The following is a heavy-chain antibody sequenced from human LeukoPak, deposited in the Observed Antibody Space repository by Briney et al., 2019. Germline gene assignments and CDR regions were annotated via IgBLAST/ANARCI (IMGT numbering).Heavy chain of an antibody. CDR3: TASDYGGNSDFDY. D-gene: IGHD4-23*01. CDR1: GFTFSNAW. Sequence: GGSLRLSCAASGFTFSNAWMNWVRQAPGKGLEWVGRIKSKTDGGTTDYAAPVKGRFTISRDDSKNTLYLQMNSLKTEGTAVYYCTASDYGGNSDFDYWGQGTLVTVSS. J-gene: IGHJ4*02. V-gene: IGHV3-15*07. CDR2: IKSKTDGGTT.